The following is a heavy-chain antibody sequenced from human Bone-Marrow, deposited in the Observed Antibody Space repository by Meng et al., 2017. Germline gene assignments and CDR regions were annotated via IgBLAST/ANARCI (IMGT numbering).Heavy chain of an antibody. Sequence: QVQVVQSGTEVKKPGASVKVSCKASGYTFTSYAIHWVRQAPGQRPEWMGWINAGNGNTEDSQKFQGRVTITRDTSASTAYMELSSLTSEDTAVYYCARVYCSSTSCQYYFDYWGQGTLVTVSS. V-gene: IGHV1-3*01. J-gene: IGHJ4*02. D-gene: IGHD2-2*01. CDR2: INAGNGNT. CDR1: GYTFTSYA. CDR3: ARVYCSSTSCQYYFDY.